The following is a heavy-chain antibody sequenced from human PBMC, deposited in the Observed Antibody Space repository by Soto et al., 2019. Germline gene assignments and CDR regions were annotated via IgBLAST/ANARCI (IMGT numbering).Heavy chain of an antibody. CDR3: ARGLIAAAGNNWFDP. Sequence: GGSLRLSCAASGFTFSSYSMNWVRQAPGKGLEWVSSISSSSSYIYYADSVKGRFTISRDNAKNSLYLQMNSLRAEDTAVYYCARGLIAAAGNNWFDPWGQGTLVTVSS. V-gene: IGHV3-21*01. D-gene: IGHD6-13*01. CDR1: GFTFSSYS. J-gene: IGHJ5*02. CDR2: ISSSSSYI.